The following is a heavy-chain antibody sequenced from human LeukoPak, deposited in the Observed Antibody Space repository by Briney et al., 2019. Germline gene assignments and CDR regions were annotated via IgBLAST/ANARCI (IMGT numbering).Heavy chain of an antibody. V-gene: IGHV1-2*02. J-gene: IGHJ6*02. Sequence: ASVKVSCKASGYSFTDYDFSWVRQAPGQGLEWLGWVSIYNDNTNYAQKFQGRVTMTRDTSISTAYMELSRLRSDDTAVYYCAREGIVVVPAAISGFYYYYYGMDVWGQGTTVTVSS. D-gene: IGHD2-2*02. CDR3: AREGIVVVPAAISGFYYYYYGMDV. CDR1: GYSFTDYD. CDR2: VSIYNDNT.